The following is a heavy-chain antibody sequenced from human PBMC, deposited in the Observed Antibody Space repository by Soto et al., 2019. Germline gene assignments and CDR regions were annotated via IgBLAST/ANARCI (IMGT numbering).Heavy chain of an antibody. CDR2: IDPSDSYT. D-gene: IGHD3-16*02. CDR3: ARPSIDRYYYYYGMDV. CDR1: GYSFTSYW. V-gene: IGHV5-10-1*01. Sequence: LGESLKISCKGSGYSFTSYWISWVRQMPGKGLEWMGRIDPSDSYTNYSPSFQGHVTISADKSISTAYLQWSSLKASDTVMYYCARPSIDRYYYYYGMDVWGQGTTVTVSS. J-gene: IGHJ6*02.